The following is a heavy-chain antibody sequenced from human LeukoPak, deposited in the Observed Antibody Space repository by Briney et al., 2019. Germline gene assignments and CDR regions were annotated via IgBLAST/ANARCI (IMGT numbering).Heavy chain of an antibody. Sequence: GGSLRLSCAASGFTFSSYAIHCVRQAPGKGLEWVAVISYDGSKKYYADSVKGRFTISRDNSKNTLYLQMNSLRAEDTAVYFCARNSLLGYCSSTSCYRADYWGQGTLVAVSS. CDR3: ARNSLLGYCSSTSCYRADY. V-gene: IGHV3-30-3*01. J-gene: IGHJ4*02. D-gene: IGHD2-2*01. CDR2: ISYDGSKK. CDR1: GFTFSSYA.